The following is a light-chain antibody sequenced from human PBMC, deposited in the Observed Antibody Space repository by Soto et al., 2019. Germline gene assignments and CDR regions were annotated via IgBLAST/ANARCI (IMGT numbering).Light chain of an antibody. Sequence: EIVLTQSPATLTLSPGERATLSCRASQSVSRYLAWYQHKPCQAPRLLIYDASNRATGIPARFSGSVSGTYFTITISRLEPEDFAVYYCQQRSKWLYTFGQGTKLEIK. J-gene: IGKJ2*01. CDR2: DAS. CDR3: QQRSKWLYT. V-gene: IGKV3-11*01. CDR1: QSVSRY.